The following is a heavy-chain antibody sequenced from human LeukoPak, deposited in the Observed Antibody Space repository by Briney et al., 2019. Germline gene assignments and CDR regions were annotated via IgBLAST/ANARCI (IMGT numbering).Heavy chain of an antibody. CDR1: GFTFSSYG. CDR2: MWYDGSNK. D-gene: IGHD2-15*01. Sequence: GGSLRLPCAASGFTFSSYGMHWVRQAPGKGLEWVVVMWYDGSNKYYADSVKGRFTISRDNSKNTLYLQMNSLRAEDTAVYYCARDLALWGQGTLVTVSS. V-gene: IGHV3-33*01. CDR3: ARDLAL. J-gene: IGHJ4*02.